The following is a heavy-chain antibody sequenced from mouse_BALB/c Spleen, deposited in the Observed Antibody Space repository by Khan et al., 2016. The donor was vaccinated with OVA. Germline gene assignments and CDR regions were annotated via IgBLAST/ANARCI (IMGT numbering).Heavy chain of an antibody. CDR3: ARNYDNFVEYFDV. D-gene: IGHD2-1*01. CDR1: GFSLTSYG. CDR2: IWAGGST. V-gene: IGHV2-9*02. Sequence: VQLKESGPGLVAPSQSLSITCTVSGFSLTSYGVHWVRQTPGKGLEWLGIIWAGGSTNYNSALMSRLSLSKDNSKSQVFFKMHSLQTDDTAMYYCARNYDNFVEYFDVWGAGTTVTVSS. J-gene: IGHJ1*01.